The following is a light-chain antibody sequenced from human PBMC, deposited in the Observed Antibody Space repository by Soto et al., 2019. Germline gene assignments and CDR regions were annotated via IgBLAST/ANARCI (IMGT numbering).Light chain of an antibody. Sequence: EIVLTQSPGTLSLSPGERATLSCRASQSVSSSYLAWYQQKPGQAPRLLIYGASSRATGIPDRFSGSGSGTDITLTISRLEPVDFAVYYCQQYGSSFTFSPGTKVDIK. CDR3: QQYGSSFT. CDR1: QSVSSSY. V-gene: IGKV3-20*01. CDR2: GAS. J-gene: IGKJ3*01.